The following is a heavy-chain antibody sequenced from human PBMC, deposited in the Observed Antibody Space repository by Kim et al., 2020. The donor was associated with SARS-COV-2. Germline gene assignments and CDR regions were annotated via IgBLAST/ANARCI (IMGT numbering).Heavy chain of an antibody. D-gene: IGHD6-13*01. V-gene: IGHV4-59*01. J-gene: IGHJ4*02. CDR3: ARGMAAAGRFDY. CDR1: GGSISGYY. CDR2: IYYTGST. Sequence: SETLSLTCTVSGGSISGYYWSWIRQPPGKGLEWIGYIYYTGSTNYNPSLKSRVTISVDMSKNQFSLKLSSVTAADTAVYYCARGMAAAGRFDYWGQGTLVTVSS.